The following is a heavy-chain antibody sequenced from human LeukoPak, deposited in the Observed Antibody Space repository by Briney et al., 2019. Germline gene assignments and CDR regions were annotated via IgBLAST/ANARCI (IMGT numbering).Heavy chain of an antibody. CDR1: GFTFSNSA. D-gene: IGHD6-19*01. J-gene: IGHJ4*01. CDR3: AKGIYSSGWSYFDY. CDR2: LSGSGITT. Sequence: PGGSLRLSCGASGFTFSNSAMSWVRQAPGKGLEWVSTLSGSGITTYYADSVKGRFTISRDSSKNTLYLQMNSLRAEDTAVYYCAKGIYSSGWSYFDYWGHGTLVTVSS. V-gene: IGHV3-23*01.